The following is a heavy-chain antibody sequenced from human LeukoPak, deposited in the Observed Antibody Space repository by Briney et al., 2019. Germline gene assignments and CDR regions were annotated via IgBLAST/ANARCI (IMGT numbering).Heavy chain of an antibody. V-gene: IGHV4-39*07. J-gene: IGHJ4*02. CDR1: GGSISSGSYY. CDR2: IYYSGST. D-gene: IGHD3-3*01. CDR3: ARDKTFEVVNYFDY. Sequence: SETLSLTCSVSGGSISSGSYYWGWTRQPPGKELEWIGSIYYSGSTYYNPSLKSRITISLDTSKNQFSLKLSSVTAADTAVYYCARDKTFEVVNYFDYWGQGTLVTVSS.